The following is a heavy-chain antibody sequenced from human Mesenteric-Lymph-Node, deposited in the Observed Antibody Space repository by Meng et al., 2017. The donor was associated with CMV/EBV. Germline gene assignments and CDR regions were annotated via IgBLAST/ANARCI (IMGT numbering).Heavy chain of an antibody. CDR3: ARGPAFGAMDY. Sequence: GESLKISCVGSGFSFSSSWMSWIRRAPGKGLEWVADMNPSGDRRVYVDSVKGRFTISRDNAENSLYLEMNNLRTEDTAVYYCARGPAFGAMDYWGRGALVTVSS. V-gene: IGHV3-7*01. J-gene: IGHJ4*02. D-gene: IGHD1-26*01. CDR2: MNPSGDRR. CDR1: GFSFSSSW.